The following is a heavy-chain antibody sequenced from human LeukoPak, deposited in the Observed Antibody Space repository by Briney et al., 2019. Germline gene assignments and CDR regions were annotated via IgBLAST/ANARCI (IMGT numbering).Heavy chain of an antibody. CDR3: AREGLNMVRGVIPKEAWGWFDP. CDR2: IYYSGST. V-gene: IGHV4-39*07. J-gene: IGHJ5*02. D-gene: IGHD3-10*01. CDR1: GGSISSSNYY. Sequence: SETLSLTCTVSGGSISSSNYYWGWIRQPPGKGLEWIGSIYYSGSTYYSPSLKSRVTISVDTSKNQFSLKLSSVTAADTAVYYCAREGLNMVRGVIPKEAWGWFDPWGQGTLVTVSP.